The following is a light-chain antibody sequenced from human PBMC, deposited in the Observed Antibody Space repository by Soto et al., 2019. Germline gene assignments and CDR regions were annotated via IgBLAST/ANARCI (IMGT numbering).Light chain of an antibody. CDR1: EPVANNY. Sequence: EIVLTQSPGTLSLSPGEGATLSCRASEPVANNYLAWYHHVPGQAPRLLIYGASARAAGLPDRFSGSGSGTDFTLTITRLEPEDFVFSYCQQYGRIPLFTFGPGTRVDFK. CDR2: GAS. V-gene: IGKV3-20*01. CDR3: QQYGRIPLFT. J-gene: IGKJ3*01.